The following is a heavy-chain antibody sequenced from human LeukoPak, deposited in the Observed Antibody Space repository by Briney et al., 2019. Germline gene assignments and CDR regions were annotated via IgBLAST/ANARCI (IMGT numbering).Heavy chain of an antibody. CDR2: INPNSGGT. D-gene: IGHD3-10*01. Sequence: GASVKVSCKASGYTFTGYYMHWVRQAPGQGLEWMGWINPNSGGTNYAQKFQGWVTITRDMSTSTAYMELSSLRSEDTAVYYCAAVGVGSGSHFYYYYYMDVWGKGTTVTVSS. CDR3: AAVGVGSGSHFYYYYYMDV. CDR1: GYTFTGYY. J-gene: IGHJ6*03. V-gene: IGHV1-2*04.